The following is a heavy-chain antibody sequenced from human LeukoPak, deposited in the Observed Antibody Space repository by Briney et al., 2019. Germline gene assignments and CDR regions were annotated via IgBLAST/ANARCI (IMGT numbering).Heavy chain of an antibody. D-gene: IGHD1-26*01. J-gene: IGHJ2*01. CDR3: ATRAIVDWYFDL. V-gene: IGHV4-59*01. CDR1: GGSFTSYY. CDR2: IYYSGSNSGST. Sequence: SETLSLACTMSGGSFTSYYWSWIRQPPGKGLEWIGYIYYSGSNSGSTNYHPSLKSRVTISLDTSKNLYSLKLRSVTAADTAVYYCATRAIVDWYFDLWGRGTLVTVSS.